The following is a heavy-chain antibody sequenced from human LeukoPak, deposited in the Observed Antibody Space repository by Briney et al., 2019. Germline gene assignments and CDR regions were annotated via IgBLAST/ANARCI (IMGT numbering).Heavy chain of an antibody. CDR2: IYYSGST. CDR1: GGSLSSYY. CDR3: ARHGNYYGSGSYDWYFDY. Sequence: SETLSLTCTVSGGSLSSYYWSWLRQPPGKGLEWIGYIYYSGSTNYNPSLKSRVTISVDTSKNQFSLKLSSVTAADTAVYYCARHGNYYGSGSYDWYFDYWGQGTLVTVSS. D-gene: IGHD3-10*01. V-gene: IGHV4-59*08. J-gene: IGHJ4*02.